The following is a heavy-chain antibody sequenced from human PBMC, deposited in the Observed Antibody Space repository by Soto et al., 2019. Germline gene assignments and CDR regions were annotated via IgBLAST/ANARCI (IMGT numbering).Heavy chain of an antibody. CDR3: ARGYSSGPDY. Sequence: EVQLVESGGGLVQPGGSLRLSCAASGFTFRDHWMHWVRQAPRKGLVWVSRINSDGSTTTYADSVKGRFTISRDNAKSTLYLQLNSLRAEDTALYYCARGYSSGPDYWGQGTLVTVSS. CDR2: INSDGSTT. CDR1: GFTFRDHW. V-gene: IGHV3-74*01. D-gene: IGHD6-19*01. J-gene: IGHJ4*02.